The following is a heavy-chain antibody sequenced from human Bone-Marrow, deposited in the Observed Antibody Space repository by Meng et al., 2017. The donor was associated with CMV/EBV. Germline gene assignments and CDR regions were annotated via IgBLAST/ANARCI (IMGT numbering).Heavy chain of an antibody. V-gene: IGHV1-18*01. J-gene: IGHJ4*01. CDR3: ARDKRIAARPSLDY. CDR1: GYTFTSYG. CDR2: ISSYNGNT. Sequence: ASVKVSCKASGYTFTSYGISWVRQAPGQGLEWMGWISSYNGNTNYGQKLQGRVTMTTDTSTSTAYMELRSLRSDDTAVYYCARDKRIAARPSLDYWGHGTLVTVSS. D-gene: IGHD6-6*01.